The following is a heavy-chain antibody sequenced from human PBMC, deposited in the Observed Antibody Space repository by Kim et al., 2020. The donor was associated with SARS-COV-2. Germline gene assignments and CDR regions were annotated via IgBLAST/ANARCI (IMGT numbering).Heavy chain of an antibody. Sequence: QDGGLRYYVDSVRGRFTISLDHAKNSLYLQMSSLRVEDTAVYFCESTEGYWGRGTLVTVSS. V-gene: IGHV3-7*01. CDR2: QDGGLR. J-gene: IGHJ4*02. D-gene: IGHD2-8*02. CDR3: ESTEGY.